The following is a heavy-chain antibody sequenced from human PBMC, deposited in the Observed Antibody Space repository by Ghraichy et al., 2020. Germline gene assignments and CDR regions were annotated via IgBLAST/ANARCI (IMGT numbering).Heavy chain of an antibody. V-gene: IGHV4-59*01. CDR3: ARCGLEWFLTDYYYYYYMDV. J-gene: IGHJ6*03. Sequence: SETLSLTCAVYGGSISSYYWSWIRQPPGKGLKWIGYIYYSGSTNYNPSLKSRVTISVDTSKNQFSLKLSSVTAADTAVYYCARCGLEWFLTDYYYYYYMDVWANGTTFTVSS. CDR2: IYYSGST. CDR1: GGSISSYY. D-gene: IGHD3-3*01.